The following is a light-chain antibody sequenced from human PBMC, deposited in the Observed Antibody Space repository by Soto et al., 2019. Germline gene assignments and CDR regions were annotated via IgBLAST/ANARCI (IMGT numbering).Light chain of an antibody. V-gene: IGKV3-11*01. CDR3: QQRSDWPRIT. J-gene: IGKJ5*01. CDR2: DAS. Sequence: EIVMTQSPATLSVSPVETASLSGMASQSAGNFLAWYQQKPGQAPRFLIYDASNRATGIPARFSGSGSGTDFTLTISSLEPEDFAVYYCQQRSDWPRITFGQGTRLEIK. CDR1: QSAGNF.